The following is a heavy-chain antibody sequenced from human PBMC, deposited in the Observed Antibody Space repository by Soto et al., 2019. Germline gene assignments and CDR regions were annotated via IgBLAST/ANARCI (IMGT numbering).Heavy chain of an antibody. J-gene: IGHJ4*02. CDR3: AREAEGSGYDGRSYYFDY. Sequence: QVQLQESGPGLVKPSQTLSLTCTVSGGSISSGGYYWSWIRQHPGKGLEWIGYIYYSGSTYYNPSLKRRVTISVDTSKNQFSLKLRSVTAADTAVYYCAREAEGSGYDGRSYYFDYWGQGTLVTVSS. CDR1: GGSISSGGYY. V-gene: IGHV4-31*03. CDR2: IYYSGST. D-gene: IGHD5-12*01.